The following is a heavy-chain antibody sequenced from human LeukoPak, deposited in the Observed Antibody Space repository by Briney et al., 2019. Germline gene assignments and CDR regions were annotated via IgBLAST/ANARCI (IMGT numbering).Heavy chain of an antibody. CDR3: ARDSGHYGFFDY. CDR2: IRSGGITI. CDR1: GFTLSSYE. V-gene: IGHV3-48*03. Sequence: PGGSLRLSCAASGFTLSSYEMNWVRQAPGKGLEWVSYIRSGGITIYYADSVKGRFTISRDNAKNSLYLQMNSLRAEDTAVYYCARDSGHYGFFDYWGQGTLVTVSS. D-gene: IGHD4-17*01. J-gene: IGHJ4*02.